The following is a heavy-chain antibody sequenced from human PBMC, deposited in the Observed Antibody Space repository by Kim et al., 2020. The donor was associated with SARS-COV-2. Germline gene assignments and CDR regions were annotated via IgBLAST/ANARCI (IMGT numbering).Heavy chain of an antibody. Sequence: GGSLRLSCATSGFTFSSYAMRWVRQAPGKGLEWVAVICYNSSNKYYADSVKGRFTVSRDNSKNTLYLQMNSLRAEDTAVYYCASEGFGMYYVDTGYWSQG. CDR2: ICYNSSNK. V-gene: IGHV3-33*08. J-gene: IGHJ4*02. CDR1: GFTFSSYA. CDR3: ASEGFGMYYVDTGY. D-gene: IGHD3-16*01.